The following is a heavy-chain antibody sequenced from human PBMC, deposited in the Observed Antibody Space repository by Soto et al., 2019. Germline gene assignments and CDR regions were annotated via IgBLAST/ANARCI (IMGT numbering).Heavy chain of an antibody. CDR1: GFTFSDHA. V-gene: IGHV3-23*01. J-gene: IGHJ4*02. CDR2: ISGGGSGA. D-gene: IGHD2-15*01. CDR3: AIDLWWYTH. Sequence: EVQLLEPGGGLVQPGGSLRLSCTASGFTFSDHAMTWVRQAPGKGLEWLSGISGGGSGAYYADSVKGRSTVSRANSNNTLFLQMDSLRVEDTAVYYCAIDLWWYTHWGQGTLVTVSS.